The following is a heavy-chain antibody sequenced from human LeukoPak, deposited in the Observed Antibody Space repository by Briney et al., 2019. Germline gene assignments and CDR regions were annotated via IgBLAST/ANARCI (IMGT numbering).Heavy chain of an antibody. CDR1: GFTFSRYS. Sequence: GGALRLSCAASGFTFSRYSMNWVRQAPGKGLEWVSSISSSSSYIYYADSVKGRFTISRDNAKNSLYLQMNSLRAEDTAVYYCARDLAVAASDAFDIWGQGTMVTVSS. D-gene: IGHD6-19*01. CDR3: ARDLAVAASDAFDI. J-gene: IGHJ3*02. CDR2: ISSSSSYI. V-gene: IGHV3-21*01.